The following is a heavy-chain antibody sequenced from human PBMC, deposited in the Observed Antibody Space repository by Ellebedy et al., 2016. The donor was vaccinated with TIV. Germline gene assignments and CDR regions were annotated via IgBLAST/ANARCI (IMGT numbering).Heavy chain of an antibody. D-gene: IGHD6-6*01. CDR3: AKSGVVRPYGSSTRSPLDY. Sequence: GESLKISCAASGFTFSAYAMSWVRQAPGKGLEWVSGVTSGGRTYYADSVKDRFTISRDNFENILYLQMNSLRAEDTAVYYCAKSGVVRPYGSSTRSPLDYWGQGTLVTVSS. J-gene: IGHJ4*02. V-gene: IGHV3-23*01. CDR1: GFTFSAYA. CDR2: VTSGGRT.